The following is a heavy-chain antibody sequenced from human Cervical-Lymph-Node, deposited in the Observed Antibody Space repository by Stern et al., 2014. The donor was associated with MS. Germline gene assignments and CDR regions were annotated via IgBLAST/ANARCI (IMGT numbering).Heavy chain of an antibody. CDR3: AREAAAGTPNYYGMDV. V-gene: IGHV4-61*01. CDR2: INYNGST. CDR1: GGSVSSGSYY. J-gene: IGHJ6*02. D-gene: IGHD6-13*01. Sequence: QVQLQESGPGLVKPSETLSLTCTVSGGSVSSGSYYWSWIRQPPGKGLEWVGYINYNGSTNYNPSLQSRVTISVDTSKKQFFLKLSSVTAADTAVYYCAREAAAGTPNYYGMDVWGQGTTVTVSS.